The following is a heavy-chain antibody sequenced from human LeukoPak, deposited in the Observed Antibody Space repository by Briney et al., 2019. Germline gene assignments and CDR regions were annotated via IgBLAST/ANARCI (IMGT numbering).Heavy chain of an antibody. CDR2: ITGGDDRT. Sequence: GGSLRLSRAASGFALSSAAMTWVRQAPGKGLEWVSIITGGDDRTYYADSVKGRLTISRDYSRNTLHLQMNSLRVEDTAIYYCAKGPQLGSGYHPDYWGQGTLVTVSS. J-gene: IGHJ4*02. CDR3: AKGPQLGSGYHPDY. V-gene: IGHV3-23*01. D-gene: IGHD3-22*01. CDR1: GFALSSAA.